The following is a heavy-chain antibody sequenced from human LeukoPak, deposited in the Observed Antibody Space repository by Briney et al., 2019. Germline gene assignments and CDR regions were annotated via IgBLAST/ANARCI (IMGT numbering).Heavy chain of an antibody. J-gene: IGHJ6*02. D-gene: IGHD1-14*01. CDR1: GGSISSGGYY. Sequence: TSSETLSLTCTVSGGSISSGGYYWSWIRQHPGKGLEWIGYIYYSGSTNYNPSLKSRVTISVDKSKNQFSLKLSSVTAADTAVYYCARERNRAIDYYYGMDVWGQGTTVTVSS. CDR2: IYYSGST. CDR3: ARERNRAIDYYYGMDV. V-gene: IGHV4-31*03.